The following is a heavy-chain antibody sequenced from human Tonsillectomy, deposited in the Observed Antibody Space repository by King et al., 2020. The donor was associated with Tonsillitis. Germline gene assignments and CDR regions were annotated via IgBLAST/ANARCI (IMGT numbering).Heavy chain of an antibody. CDR3: ARIGTQWLDHLWDY. V-gene: IGHV4-39*01. D-gene: IGHD6-19*01. Sequence: VQLQESGPGLVKPSETLSLTCTVSGGSISSSSYYWGWIRQPPGKGLEWIGSIYYSGSTYYNPSLKSRVTISVDTSKNQFSLKLSSVTAADTAVYYCARIGTQWLDHLWDYWGQGTLVTVSS. CDR2: IYYSGST. CDR1: GGSISSSSYY. J-gene: IGHJ4*02.